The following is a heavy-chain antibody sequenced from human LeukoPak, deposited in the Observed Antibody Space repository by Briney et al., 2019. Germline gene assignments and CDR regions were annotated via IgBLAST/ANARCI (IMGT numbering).Heavy chain of an antibody. CDR1: GGTFSSYA. CDR3: ASRQSSGWYPLGY. J-gene: IGHJ4*02. D-gene: IGHD6-19*01. CDR2: IIPIFGTA. V-gene: IGHV1-69*13. Sequence: SVKVSCKASGGTFSSYAISWVRQAPGQGLEWMGGIIPIFGTANYAQKFQGRVMITADESTSTAYMELSSLRSEDTAVYYCASRQSSGWYPLGYWGQGTLVTVSS.